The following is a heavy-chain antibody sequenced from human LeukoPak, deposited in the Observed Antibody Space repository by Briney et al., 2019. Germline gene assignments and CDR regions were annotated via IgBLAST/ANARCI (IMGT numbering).Heavy chain of an antibody. J-gene: IGHJ4*02. V-gene: IGHV4-31*03. D-gene: IGHD6-19*01. CDR2: IYNSATT. Sequence: SETLSLTCTVTGGSITSGAYYWTWIRQHPGKGLEWIGYIYNSATTSYNPSLKSRGTISVDTSKNQFFLNLNSVTTADTAVYYCARGGAVAGNDYWGQGTLVTVSS. CDR1: GGSITSGAYY. CDR3: ARGGAVAGNDY.